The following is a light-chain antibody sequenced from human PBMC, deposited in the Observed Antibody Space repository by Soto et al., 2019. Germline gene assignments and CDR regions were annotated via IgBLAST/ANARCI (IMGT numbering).Light chain of an antibody. V-gene: IGKV1-5*01. J-gene: IGKJ5*01. CDR2: DAS. CDR1: QSISSY. CDR3: QQYNSYSQIT. Sequence: DIQMTQSPSSLSASVGDRVTITCRASQSISSYLNWYQQKPGKAPKLLIYDASSLESGVPSRFSGSGSGTEFTLTISSLQPDDFATYSCQQYNSYSQITFGQGTRLEIK.